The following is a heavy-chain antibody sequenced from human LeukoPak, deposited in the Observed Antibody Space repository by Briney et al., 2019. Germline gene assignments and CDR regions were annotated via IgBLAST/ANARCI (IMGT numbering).Heavy chain of an antibody. D-gene: IGHD3-9*01. J-gene: IGHJ5*02. V-gene: IGHV4-39*07. CDR2: IYSSGST. CDR3: AREYYDVLTGSGTWFDP. Sequence: SETLSLACAVSGASISGSGYYWGWIRQPPGKGLEWIGNIYSSGSTYYNASLQSRVTISIDTSKNQFSLKLTSVTAADTAVYYCAREYYDVLTGSGTWFDPWGQGTLVTVSS. CDR1: GASISGSGYY.